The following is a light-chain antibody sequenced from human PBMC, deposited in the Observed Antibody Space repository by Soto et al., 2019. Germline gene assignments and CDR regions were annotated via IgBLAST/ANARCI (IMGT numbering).Light chain of an antibody. J-gene: IGKJ5*01. CDR2: EVF. CDR3: MQSTQLYPT. CDR1: RSVLHITGETF. Sequence: DVGMSQTPRSLSVAPGQPACISCKSSRSVLHITGETFLFWYLQKTGQSPQLLIYEVFTRVSGGPDRFSGSGSGTDVTLEISRVETDDVGIYYCMQSTQLYPTFGQGTRLEIK. V-gene: IGKV2D-29*02.